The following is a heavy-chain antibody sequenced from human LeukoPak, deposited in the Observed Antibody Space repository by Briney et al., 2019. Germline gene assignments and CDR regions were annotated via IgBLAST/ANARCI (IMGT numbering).Heavy chain of an antibody. Sequence: GGSLRLSCAASGFTFSRYWMSWVRQAPGKGLEWVSYISSSGSTIYYADSVKGRFTISRDNAKNSLYLQMNSLRAEDTAVYYCARERYYDILTGSGYWGQGTLVTVSS. V-gene: IGHV3-48*04. D-gene: IGHD3-9*01. CDR1: GFTFSRYW. CDR2: ISSSGSTI. CDR3: ARERYYDILTGSGY. J-gene: IGHJ4*02.